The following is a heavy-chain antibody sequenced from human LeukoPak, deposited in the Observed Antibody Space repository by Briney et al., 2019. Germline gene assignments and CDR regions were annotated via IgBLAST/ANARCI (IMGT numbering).Heavy chain of an antibody. Sequence: ASVKVSCKASGGTFSSYAISWVRQAPGQGLGWMGGIIPIFGTANYAQKFQGRATITADKSTSTAYMELSSLRSEDTAVYYCASGSTNSSSWYFLYYYYYMDVWGKGTTVTVSS. J-gene: IGHJ6*03. CDR1: GGTFSSYA. D-gene: IGHD6-13*01. CDR3: ASGSTNSSSWYFLYYYYYMDV. CDR2: IIPIFGTA. V-gene: IGHV1-69*06.